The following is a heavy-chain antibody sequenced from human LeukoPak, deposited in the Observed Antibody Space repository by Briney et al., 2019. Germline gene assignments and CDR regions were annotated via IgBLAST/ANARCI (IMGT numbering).Heavy chain of an antibody. CDR3: ARDKVTYCGGDCYSSY. D-gene: IGHD2-21*02. V-gene: IGHV1-18*01. CDR2: ISAYNGNT. J-gene: IGHJ4*02. Sequence: GASVKVSCKASGYTFTSYGISWVRQAPGQGLEWMGWISAYNGNTNYAQKLQGRVTMTTDTSTSTAYMELRGLRSDDTAVYYCARDKVTYCGGDCYSSYWGQGTLVTVSS. CDR1: GYTFTSYG.